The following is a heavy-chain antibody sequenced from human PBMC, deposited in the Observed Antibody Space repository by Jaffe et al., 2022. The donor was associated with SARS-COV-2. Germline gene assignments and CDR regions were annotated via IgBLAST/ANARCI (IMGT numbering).Heavy chain of an antibody. CDR2: ISYDGSKT. CDR3: AKDLVGNSMSFHYKYYYGMDV. V-gene: IGHV3-30*18. D-gene: IGHD2-21*01. Sequence: QVHLVESGGGVVQPGRSLRLSCAASGFTFSAYGMHWVRQAPGKGLEWVSFISYDGSKTYYADSVKGRFTISRDNSKDTVYLQMNSLRAEDTAVFYCAKDLVGNSMSFHYKYYYGMDVWGQGTTVTVYS. J-gene: IGHJ6*02. CDR1: GFTFSAYG.